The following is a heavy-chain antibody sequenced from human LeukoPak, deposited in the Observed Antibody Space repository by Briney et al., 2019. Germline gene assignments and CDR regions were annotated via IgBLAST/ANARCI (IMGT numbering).Heavy chain of an antibody. Sequence: PSETLSLTCSVSGGSVSSYYWSRLRQPPGKGLEWIGYIHYSGSTSYNPSLKSRVTMSVDTSKNQVSLKLISVTAADTAVYYCASLSDSTGYYFASQDDCWGQGTLVTVSS. CDR2: IHYSGST. D-gene: IGHD3-22*01. V-gene: IGHV4-59*08. CDR1: GGSVSSYY. CDR3: ASLSDSTGYYFASQDDC. J-gene: IGHJ4*02.